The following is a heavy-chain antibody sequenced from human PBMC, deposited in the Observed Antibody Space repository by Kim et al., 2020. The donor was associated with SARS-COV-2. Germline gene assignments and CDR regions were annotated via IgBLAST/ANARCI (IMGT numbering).Heavy chain of an antibody. CDR2: ISWNSGSI. J-gene: IGHJ6*02. V-gene: IGHV3-9*01. CDR1: GFTFDDYA. CDR3: ARKKEVHYYYGMDV. Sequence: GGSLRLSCAASGFTFDDYAMHWVRQAPGKGLEWVSGISWNSGSIGYADSVKGRFTISRDNAKNSLYLQMNSLRAEDTALYYCARKKEVHYYYGMDVWGQG.